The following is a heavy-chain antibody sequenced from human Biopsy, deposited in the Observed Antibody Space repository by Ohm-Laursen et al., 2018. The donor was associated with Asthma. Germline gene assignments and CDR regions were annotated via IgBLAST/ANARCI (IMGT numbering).Heavy chain of an antibody. CDR1: GASISSGGYY. J-gene: IGHJ4*02. Sequence: SETLPLTCTVSGASISSGGYYWSWIRHHPGSGLEWIGYIDYSGTTYYNPSLKSRVSLSPDTSKNQFSLRLSSLTAADTAVYYCARGRGYCRDGNCYNYYFENWGQGTLVTVSS. CDR3: ARGRGYCRDGNCYNYYFEN. CDR2: IDYSGTT. D-gene: IGHD2-15*01. V-gene: IGHV4-31*03.